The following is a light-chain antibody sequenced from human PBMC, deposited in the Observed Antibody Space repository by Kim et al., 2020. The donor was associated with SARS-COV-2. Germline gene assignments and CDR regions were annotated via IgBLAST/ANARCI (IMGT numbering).Light chain of an antibody. J-gene: IGLJ2*01. Sequence: VTIACTGSSSNIGAGYDVHWYQKLPGTAPKLLIYGNSNRPSGVPDRFSGSKSGTSASLAITGLQAEDEADYYCQSYDSSLSGSGVFGGGTQLTVL. CDR2: GNS. V-gene: IGLV1-40*01. CDR1: SSNIGAGYD. CDR3: QSYDSSLSGSGV.